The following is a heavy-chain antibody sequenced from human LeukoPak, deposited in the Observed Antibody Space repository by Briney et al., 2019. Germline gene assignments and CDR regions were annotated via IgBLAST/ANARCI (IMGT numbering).Heavy chain of an antibody. V-gene: IGHV1-8*01. CDR2: MNPKTGNT. CDR1: GYNFIEYD. D-gene: IGHD6-19*01. Sequence: ASVKVSCKASGYNFIEYDISWVRQAPGQGLEWMGWMNPKTGNTGYAQKFQGRVTMTRNTAISTAYMELSSLRWDDTAVYYCARPPRTSGWYLNCFDAWGQGTLVTVSS. J-gene: IGHJ5*02. CDR3: ARPPRTSGWYLNCFDA.